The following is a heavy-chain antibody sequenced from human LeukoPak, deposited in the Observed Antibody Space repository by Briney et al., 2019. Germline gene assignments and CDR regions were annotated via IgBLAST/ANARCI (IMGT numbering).Heavy chain of an antibody. CDR2: IIPIFGTA. V-gene: IGHV1-69*13. Sequence: SVKVSCKASGYTFTSYDINWVRQATGQGLEWMGGIIPIFGTANYAQKFQGRVTITADESTSTAYMELSSLRSEDTAVYYCARSSVVVAATAYFDYWGQGTLVTVSS. D-gene: IGHD2-15*01. CDR3: ARSSVVVAATAYFDY. CDR1: GYTFTSYD. J-gene: IGHJ4*02.